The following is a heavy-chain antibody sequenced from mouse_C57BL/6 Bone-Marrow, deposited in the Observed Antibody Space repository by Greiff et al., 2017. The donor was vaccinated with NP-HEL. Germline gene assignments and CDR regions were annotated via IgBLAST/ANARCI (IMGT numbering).Heavy chain of an antibody. Sequence: EVMLVESGGDLVKPGGSLKLSCAASGFTFSSYGMSWVRQTPDKRLEWVATISSGGSYTYYPDSVKGRFTISRDTAKNTLYLQMSSLKSEDTAMYYCARHKTAGFFADWGQGTLVTVSA. CDR2: ISSGGSYT. V-gene: IGHV5-6*02. D-gene: IGHD3-2*01. CDR3: ARHKTAGFFAD. J-gene: IGHJ3*01. CDR1: GFTFSSYG.